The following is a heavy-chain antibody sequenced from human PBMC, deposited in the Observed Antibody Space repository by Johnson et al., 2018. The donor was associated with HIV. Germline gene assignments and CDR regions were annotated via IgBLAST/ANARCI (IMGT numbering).Heavy chain of an antibody. J-gene: IGHJ3*02. D-gene: IGHD3-22*01. CDR3: ARGQRITMIVVVTLDAFDI. Sequence: QVQLVESGGGVVQPGRSLRLSCAASGFTFSSYGMHWVRQAPGKGLEWVAVISYDGSNKYYADSVKGRFTISRDNSKNTLYLQMNSLRPEDTAVYYCARGQRITMIVVVTLDAFDIWGQGTMVTVSS. CDR2: ISYDGSNK. CDR1: GFTFSSYG. V-gene: IGHV3-30*03.